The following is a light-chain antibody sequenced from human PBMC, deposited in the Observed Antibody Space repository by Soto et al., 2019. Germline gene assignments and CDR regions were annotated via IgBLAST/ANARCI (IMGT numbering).Light chain of an antibody. CDR1: NSNIGRND. CDR3: AAWDDTLRARV. CDR2: SND. Sequence: QSVLAQPPSASGTPGQRVTISCSGSNSNIGRNDVTWYQQVPGTAPQCLIYSNDQRPSGVPDRISGSRSGTSASLAISGLQSGDEAEYYCAAWDDTLRARVFGGGTKVT. V-gene: IGLV1-44*01. J-gene: IGLJ2*01.